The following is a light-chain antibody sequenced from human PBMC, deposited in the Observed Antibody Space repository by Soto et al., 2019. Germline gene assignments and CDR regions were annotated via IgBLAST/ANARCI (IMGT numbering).Light chain of an antibody. J-gene: IGKJ4*01. V-gene: IGKV3-20*01. CDR2: GAS. CDR3: QHYGSPLT. Sequence: EIVLTQSPGTLSLSPGERATLSCRASQSVTSNYLVWYQQKPGQAPRLLIYGASSRATGIPDRFRGSGSGTDFALTISRLEPEDFAVYYCQHYGSPLTFGGGTKVEIK. CDR1: QSVTSNY.